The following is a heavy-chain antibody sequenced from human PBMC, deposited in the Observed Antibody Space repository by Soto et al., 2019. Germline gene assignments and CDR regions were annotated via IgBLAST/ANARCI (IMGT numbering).Heavy chain of an antibody. CDR3: ARGPTIFGVVMGGYYYYGMDV. CDR1: GGTFSSYA. Sequence: QVQLVQSGAEVKKPGSSVKVSCKASGGTFSSYAISWVRQAPGQGLEWMGGIIPIFGTANYAQKFQGRVTITADESRSTAYMELSSLRSEDTAVYYCARGPTIFGVVMGGYYYYGMDVWGQGTTVTVSS. V-gene: IGHV1-69*19. J-gene: IGHJ6*02. D-gene: IGHD3-3*01. CDR2: IIPIFGTA.